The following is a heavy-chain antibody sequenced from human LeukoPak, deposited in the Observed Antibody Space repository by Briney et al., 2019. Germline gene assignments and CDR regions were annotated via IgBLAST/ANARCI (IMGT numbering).Heavy chain of an antibody. CDR3: ARRLQGIVGATGFDY. Sequence: GESLKISCQGSEYSFATYWIAWLRQMPGKGLEWMGIIYPSDSDTRYSPSFQGQVTISADKSIKTAYLQWSSLKASDTAMYYCARRLQGIVGATGFDYWGQGTLVTVSS. V-gene: IGHV5-51*01. D-gene: IGHD1-26*01. J-gene: IGHJ4*02. CDR2: IYPSDSDT. CDR1: EYSFATYW.